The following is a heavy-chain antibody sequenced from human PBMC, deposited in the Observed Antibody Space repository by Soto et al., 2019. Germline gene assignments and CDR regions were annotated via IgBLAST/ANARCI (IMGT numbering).Heavy chain of an antibody. J-gene: IGHJ5*02. V-gene: IGHV1-18*01. CDR2: ISAYDGKT. CDR3: ARDPHEYWTSYWFDP. D-gene: IGHD3-3*01. Sequence: ASVKESNKASGYNFNIYGIKRVRQAPGQGLELMGWISAYDGKTTYAEKFQGRVTMTTDASTSTAYMELRSLGSDDTAVYYCARDPHEYWTSYWFDPWGQGTLVTVSS. CDR1: GYNFNIYG.